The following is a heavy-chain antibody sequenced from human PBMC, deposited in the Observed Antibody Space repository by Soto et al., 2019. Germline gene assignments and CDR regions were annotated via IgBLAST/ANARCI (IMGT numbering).Heavy chain of an antibody. CDR3: AIYDSSGSRGFQH. D-gene: IGHD3-22*01. J-gene: IGHJ1*01. CDR2: IYYSGST. Sequence: QVQLQESGPGLVKPSQTLSLTCTVSGGSISSGAYYWSWIRQHPGKGLEWIGYIYYSGSTYYNPSLKSRGTLSVDTSKNQSSLKLSSVTAADTAVYYCAIYDSSGSRGFQHWGQGTLVTVSS. CDR1: GGSISSGAYY. V-gene: IGHV4-31*03.